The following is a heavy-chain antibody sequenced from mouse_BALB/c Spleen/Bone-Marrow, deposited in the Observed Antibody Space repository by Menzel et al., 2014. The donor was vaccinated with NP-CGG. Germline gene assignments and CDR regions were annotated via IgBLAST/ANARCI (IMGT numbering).Heavy chain of an antibody. V-gene: IGHV4-1*02. CDR2: INPDSSTI. CDR1: GFDFSRYW. J-gene: IGHJ1*01. Sequence: EVKLMESGGGLVQPGGSLKLSCAASGFDFSRYWMSWVRQAPGKGLEWIGEINPDSSTINYTPSLKDKFIISRDNAKNTLYLQMSKVRSEDTALYYCARLNYYGNLVVWGAGTTVTVSS. CDR3: ARLNYYGNLVV. D-gene: IGHD1-1*01.